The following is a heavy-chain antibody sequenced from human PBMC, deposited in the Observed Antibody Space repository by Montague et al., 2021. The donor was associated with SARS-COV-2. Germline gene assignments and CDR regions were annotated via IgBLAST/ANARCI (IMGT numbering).Heavy chain of an antibody. D-gene: IGHD5-12*01. CDR2: VYYSGST. CDR3: AGDRGRFWQFDL. J-gene: IGHJ2*01. Sequence: SETLSLTCTVSGGFISSYYWNSIRQPPGKGLVWFGYVYYSGSTRXSHSFRGRVIISADTSKSQNFLRLNSLGAEATAVYYCAGDRGRFWQFDLWGRGTLVTVS. CDR1: GGFISSYY. V-gene: IGHV4-59*12.